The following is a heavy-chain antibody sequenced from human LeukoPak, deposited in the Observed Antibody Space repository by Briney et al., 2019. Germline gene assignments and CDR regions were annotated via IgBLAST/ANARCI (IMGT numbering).Heavy chain of an antibody. CDR3: AKSSLTRRLPDFDY. CDR2: ISGSGGTT. CDR1: GFTFSSYA. J-gene: IGHJ4*02. V-gene: IGHV3-23*01. Sequence: GGSLRLSCAASGFTFSSYAMSWVRQAPGKGLEWVSGISGSGGTTYSADSMKGRFTISRDNPRNTLYLQMNSLRAEDTAVYYCAKSSLTRRLPDFDYWGLGTLATVSS. D-gene: IGHD5-18*01.